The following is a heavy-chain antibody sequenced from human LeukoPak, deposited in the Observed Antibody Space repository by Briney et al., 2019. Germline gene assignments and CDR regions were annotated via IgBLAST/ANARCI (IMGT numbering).Heavy chain of an antibody. J-gene: IGHJ4*02. D-gene: IGHD2-21*01. CDR1: GYTFSNYG. CDR3: ARDVAGLFDY. V-gene: IGHV1-18*01. Sequence: ASVKVSCKASGYTFSNYGISWVRQAPGQGLEWMGWIAVYNANTNYAQNLQDRVTMTTDTATSTAYMELRSLRSDDTAMYYSARDVAGLFDYWGQGTLVTVSS. CDR2: IAVYNANT.